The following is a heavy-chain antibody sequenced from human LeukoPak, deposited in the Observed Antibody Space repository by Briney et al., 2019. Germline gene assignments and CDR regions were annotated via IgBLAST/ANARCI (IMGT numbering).Heavy chain of an antibody. Sequence: PSETLSLTCTVSGGSISSYYWSWIRQPPGKGLEWIGYISYSGSTNYNPSPKSRVTISVDTSKSQFSLKLASVTAADTAVYYCARSTSTMTAYVYWGQGTLVTVSS. CDR2: ISYSGST. CDR3: ARSTSTMTAYVY. CDR1: GGSISSYY. V-gene: IGHV4-59*01. D-gene: IGHD3-9*01. J-gene: IGHJ4*02.